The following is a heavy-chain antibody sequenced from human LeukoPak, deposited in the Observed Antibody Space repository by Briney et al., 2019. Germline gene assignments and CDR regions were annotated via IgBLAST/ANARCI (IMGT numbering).Heavy chain of an antibody. V-gene: IGHV1-69*04. CDR1: GGTFSRYA. J-gene: IGHJ6*02. CDR2: IIPSLGFA. D-gene: IGHD2-15*01. Sequence: ASVKVSCKASGGTFSRYAIGWVRQAPGQGLEWMGRIIPSLGFAHNAQKFQGRVTIVADTSTSTAYLELSSLRSEDTAVYYCARDPYCSGGSCYYYYGMDVWGQGTTVTVSS. CDR3: ARDPYCSGGSCYYYYGMDV.